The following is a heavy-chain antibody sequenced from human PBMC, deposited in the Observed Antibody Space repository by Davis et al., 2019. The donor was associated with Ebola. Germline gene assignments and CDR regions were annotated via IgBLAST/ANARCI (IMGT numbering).Heavy chain of an antibody. D-gene: IGHD2-15*01. CDR1: GYSFTSYW. V-gene: IGHV5-51*01. J-gene: IGHJ4*02. CDR2: IYPGDSDT. CDR3: ARYARGYCSGGSCYRGFDY. Sequence: GESLKISCKGSGYSFTSYWIGWVRQMPGKGLEWMGIIYPGDSDTRYSPSFQGQVTISADKSISTAYLQWSSLKASDTAMYYCARYARGYCSGGSCYRGFDYWGQGTLVTVSS.